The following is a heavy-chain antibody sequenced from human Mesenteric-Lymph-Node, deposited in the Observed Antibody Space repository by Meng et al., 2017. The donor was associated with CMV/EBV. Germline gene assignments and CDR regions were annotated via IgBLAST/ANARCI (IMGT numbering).Heavy chain of an antibody. J-gene: IGHJ4*02. CDR2: IKPDGTYT. D-gene: IGHD2-15*01. CDR1: GFTFSKYY. Sequence: GGSLRLSCAASGFTFSKYYMHWVRQAPGKGLVWVSYIKPDGTYTTYADSVRGRFTISRDNAKNTLYLQMNSLRAEDTAVYYCAREGAAHGRYFDYWGQGTLVTVSS. CDR3: AREGAAHGRYFDY. V-gene: IGHV3-74*01.